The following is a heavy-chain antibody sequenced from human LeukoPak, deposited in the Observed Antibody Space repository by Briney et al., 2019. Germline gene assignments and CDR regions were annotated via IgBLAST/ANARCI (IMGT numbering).Heavy chain of an antibody. D-gene: IGHD3-10*01. Sequence: GGSLRLSCAASGFTFSSYAMHWVRQAPGKGLEYVSAISSNGGSTYYANSVKGRFTISRDNSRNTLYLQMNSLRAEDTAVYYCAKERYYYASGSRLFDYWGQGTLVTVSS. CDR2: ISSNGGST. V-gene: IGHV3-64*01. CDR3: AKERYYYASGSRLFDY. J-gene: IGHJ4*02. CDR1: GFTFSSYA.